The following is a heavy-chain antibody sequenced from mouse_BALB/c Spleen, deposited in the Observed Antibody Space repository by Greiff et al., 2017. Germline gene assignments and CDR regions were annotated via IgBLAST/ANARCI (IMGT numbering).Heavy chain of an antibody. J-gene: IGHJ4*01. CDR3: ARTGRRYAMDY. D-gene: IGHD2-12*01. CDR1: GFNIKDTY. Sequence: EVKLMESGAELVKPGASVKLSCTASGFNIKDTYMHWVKQRPDQGLEWIGRIDPANGNTKYDPKFQGKATITADTSSNTAYLQLSSLTSEDTAVYYCARTGRRYAMDYWGQGASVTVSS. CDR2: IDPANGNT. V-gene: IGHV14-3*02.